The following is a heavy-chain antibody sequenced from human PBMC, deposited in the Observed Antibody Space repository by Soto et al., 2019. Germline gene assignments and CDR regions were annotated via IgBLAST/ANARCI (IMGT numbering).Heavy chain of an antibody. J-gene: IGHJ4*02. D-gene: IGHD3-3*01. CDR2: IIPIFGTA. V-gene: IGHV1-69*13. Sequence: SVKVSGKASGGAVSSYAISWVRQAPGQGLEWMGGIIPIFGTANYAQKFQGRVTITADESTSTAYMELSSLRSEDTAVYYCARDTETQDFCSGYFPYYYDYWGKGTSVTISS. CDR1: GGAVSSYA. CDR3: ARDTETQDFCSGYFPYYYDY.